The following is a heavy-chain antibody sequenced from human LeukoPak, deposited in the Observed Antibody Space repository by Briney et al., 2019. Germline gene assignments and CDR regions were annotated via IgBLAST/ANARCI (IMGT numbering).Heavy chain of an antibody. CDR1: GFTFSSYE. V-gene: IGHV3-48*03. J-gene: IGHJ4*02. CDR3: ARRAVAGQYNDY. CDR2: ISSSGDSL. Sequence: GGSLRLSCAASGFTFSSYEMKWVRQAPGKGLEWVSYISSSGDSLYYADSVKGRFTISRDNARNSLYLQMNSLRAEDTAIYYCARRAVAGQYNDYWGQGTLVTVSS. D-gene: IGHD6-19*01.